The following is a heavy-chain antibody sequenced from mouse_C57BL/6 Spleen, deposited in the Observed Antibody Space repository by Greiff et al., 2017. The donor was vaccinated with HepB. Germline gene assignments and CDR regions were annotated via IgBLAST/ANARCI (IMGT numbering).Heavy chain of an antibody. CDR1: GYTFTDHT. CDR2: IYPRDGST. V-gene: IGHV1-78*01. Sequence: QVQLQQSDAELVKPGASVKISCKVSGYTFTDHTIHWMKQRPEQGLEWIGYIYPRDGSTKYNEKFKGKSTLTADKSSSTAYMQLNSLTSGASAVEFCARSYYGNYFYAMDYWGQGTSVTVSS. CDR3: ARSYYGNYFYAMDY. D-gene: IGHD2-10*01. J-gene: IGHJ4*01.